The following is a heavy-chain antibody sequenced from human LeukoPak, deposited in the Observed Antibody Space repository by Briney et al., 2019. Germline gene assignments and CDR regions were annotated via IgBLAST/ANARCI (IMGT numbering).Heavy chain of an antibody. J-gene: IGHJ4*02. V-gene: IGHV3-11*01. Sequence: GGSLRLSCAASGFTFSDYYMSWIRQAPGKGLEWVSYISSSGSTIYYADSVKGRFTISRDNSKNTLYLQMNSLRAEDTAVYYCARAEGQGYFDYWGQGTLVTVSS. CDR1: GFTFSDYY. CDR3: ARAEGQGYFDY. CDR2: ISSSGSTI.